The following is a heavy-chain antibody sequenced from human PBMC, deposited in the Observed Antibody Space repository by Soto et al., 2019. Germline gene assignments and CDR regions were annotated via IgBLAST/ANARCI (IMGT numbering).Heavy chain of an antibody. CDR1: GFPFDDYA. V-gene: IGHV3-9*01. Sequence: GGSLRLSCAASGFPFDDYAMHWVRQAPGKGLEWVSGISWNSGSIGYADSVKGRFTISRDNAKNSLYLQMNSLRAEDTALYYCAKDSDSSGHWGQGTLVTVS. J-gene: IGHJ4*02. CDR3: AKDSDSSGH. D-gene: IGHD3-22*01. CDR2: ISWNSGSI.